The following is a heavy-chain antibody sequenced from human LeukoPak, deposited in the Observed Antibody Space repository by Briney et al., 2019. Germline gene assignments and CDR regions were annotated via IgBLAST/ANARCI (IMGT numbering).Heavy chain of an antibody. J-gene: IGHJ6*03. CDR3: ARDEVGVGNSGGFYYYYYYMDV. D-gene: IGHD4-23*01. Sequence: SETLSLTCTVSGGSISSGSYYWSWIRLPAGKGLEWIGRTHTSGSTNYNPSLKSRVTISVDTSKKQFSLKLSTVTAADTAVYYCARDEVGVGNSGGFYYYYYYMDVWGKGTTVTVSS. V-gene: IGHV4-61*02. CDR1: GGSISSGSYY. CDR2: THTSGST.